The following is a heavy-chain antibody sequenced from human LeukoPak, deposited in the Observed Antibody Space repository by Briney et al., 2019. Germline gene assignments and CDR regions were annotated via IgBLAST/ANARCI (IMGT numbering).Heavy chain of an antibody. Sequence: PGGSLRLSCAASGFTFSDYYMSWIRQAPGKGLEWVSHISRSGSTRYYADSLKGRFIISRDNAKNSLYLQMNSLRAEDTAVYYCARTAYYYDSSGYDDAFDIWGQGTMVTVSS. J-gene: IGHJ3*02. V-gene: IGHV3-11*01. D-gene: IGHD3-22*01. CDR3: ARTAYYYDSSGYDDAFDI. CDR2: ISRSGSTR. CDR1: GFTFSDYY.